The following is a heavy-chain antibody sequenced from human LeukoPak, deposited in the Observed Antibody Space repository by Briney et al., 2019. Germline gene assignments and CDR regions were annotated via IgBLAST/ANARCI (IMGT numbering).Heavy chain of an antibody. Sequence: PGGSLRLSCAASGFTFSSYGMHWVRQAPGKGLEWVAFIRYDGSNKYYADSVKGRFTISRDNSKNTLYLQMNSLRAEDTAVYYCANFDYGDPALGLYYYYYMDVWGKGTTVTVSS. V-gene: IGHV3-30*02. J-gene: IGHJ6*03. CDR1: GFTFSSYG. CDR3: ANFDYGDPALGLYYYYYMDV. CDR2: IRYDGSNK. D-gene: IGHD4-17*01.